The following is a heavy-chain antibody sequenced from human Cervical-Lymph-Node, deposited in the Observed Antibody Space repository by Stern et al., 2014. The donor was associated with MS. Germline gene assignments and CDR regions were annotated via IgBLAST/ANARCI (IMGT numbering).Heavy chain of an antibody. V-gene: IGHV3-9*01. D-gene: IGHD7-27*01. J-gene: IGHJ2*01. CDR3: AKDLKLGIVGTPYLDL. CDR2: INWNGDSV. Sequence: EVQLVQSGGGLVQPGGSLRLSCAASGFPFDGYAFHWVRQAPGKGLGLVSSINWNGDSVGFADSVKGRFTISRDNAKNSLYLQMNSLRTEDTAFYYCAKDLKLGIVGTPYLDLWGRGTLVTVSS. CDR1: GFPFDGYA.